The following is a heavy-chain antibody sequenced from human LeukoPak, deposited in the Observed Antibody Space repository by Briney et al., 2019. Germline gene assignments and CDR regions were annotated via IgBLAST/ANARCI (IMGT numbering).Heavy chain of an antibody. D-gene: IGHD3-22*01. Sequence: PGGSLRLSCAASGFTFSSYEMNWVRQAPGKGLEWVSAISGSGGSTYYADSVKGRFTISRDNSKNTLYLQMNSLRAEDTAVYYCAKGEGSSGYRTYDYWGQGTLVTVSS. CDR3: AKGEGSSGYRTYDY. V-gene: IGHV3-23*01. J-gene: IGHJ4*02. CDR1: GFTFSSYE. CDR2: ISGSGGST.